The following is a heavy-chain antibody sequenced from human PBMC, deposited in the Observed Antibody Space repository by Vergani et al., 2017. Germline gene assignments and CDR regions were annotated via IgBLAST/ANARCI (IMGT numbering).Heavy chain of an antibody. J-gene: IGHJ3*02. V-gene: IGHV3-30*02. CDR2: IQYDGSDI. Sequence: VQLVESGGGLVQPGGSLRLSCVASGFSVSNSGMHWVRQTPGKGLEWVAFIQYDGSDIFYADFVEGRFTISRANSKNTLYLQMNSLRAEDTAVYYFARDARELWFVERGDAFDIWGQGTMVTVSS. D-gene: IGHD3-22*01. CDR3: ARDARELWFVERGDAFDI. CDR1: GFSVSNSG.